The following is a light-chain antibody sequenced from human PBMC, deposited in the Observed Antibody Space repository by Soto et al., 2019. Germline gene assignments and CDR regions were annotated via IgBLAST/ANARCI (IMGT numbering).Light chain of an antibody. CDR2: YDS. Sequence: SYELTQPPSVSVAPGKTARITCGGNNIGSKSVHWYQQKPGQAPVLVIYYDSDRPSGVPERFSGSNSGNTATLTISRVEAGDEADYYCQVCDSSSDHVVFGGGIELTVL. J-gene: IGLJ2*01. CDR1: NIGSKS. V-gene: IGLV3-21*04. CDR3: QVCDSSSDHVV.